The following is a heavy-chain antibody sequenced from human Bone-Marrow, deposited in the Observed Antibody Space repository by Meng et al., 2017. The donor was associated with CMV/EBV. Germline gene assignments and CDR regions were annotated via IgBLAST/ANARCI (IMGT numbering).Heavy chain of an antibody. CDR1: GFTFSSYS. Sequence: GESLKISCAASGFTFSSYSMNWVRQAPGKGLEWVSYISSSSSTIYYAASVKGRFTISRDNVKNSLYLQMNSLRAEDTAVYYCARDPDTFYHGMDVWGQGTTVTVSS. D-gene: IGHD2/OR15-2a*01. CDR2: ISSSSSTI. J-gene: IGHJ6*02. CDR3: ARDPDTFYHGMDV. V-gene: IGHV3-48*04.